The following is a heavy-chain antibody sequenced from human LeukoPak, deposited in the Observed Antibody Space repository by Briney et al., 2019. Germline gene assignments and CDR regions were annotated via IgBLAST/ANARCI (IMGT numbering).Heavy chain of an antibody. V-gene: IGHV4-4*07. Sequence: PSETLSLTCTASGGSISSYYWSWIRQPAGKGLEWIGRIYTSGSTNYNPSLKSRVTISVDKSKNQFSLKLSSVTAADTAVYYCARDGSVPGDYFDYWGQGTLVTVSS. J-gene: IGHJ4*02. CDR2: IYTSGST. CDR1: GGSISSYY. CDR3: ARDGSVPGDYFDY. D-gene: IGHD1-1*01.